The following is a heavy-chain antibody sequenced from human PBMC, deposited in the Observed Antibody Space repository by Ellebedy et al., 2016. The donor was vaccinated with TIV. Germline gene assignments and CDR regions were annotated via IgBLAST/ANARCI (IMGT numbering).Heavy chain of an antibody. J-gene: IGHJ6*03. V-gene: IGHV1-18*01. CDR3: ARQGEVPVARKSPMPYYYYYMDV. Sequence: ASVKVSXXASGYTFTSYGISWVRQAPGQGLEWMGWISAYNGNTNYAQKLQGRVTMTTDTSTSTAYMELRSLRSDDTAVYYCARQGEVPVARKSPMPYYYYYMDVWGKGTTVTVSS. D-gene: IGHD2-2*01. CDR1: GYTFTSYG. CDR2: ISAYNGNT.